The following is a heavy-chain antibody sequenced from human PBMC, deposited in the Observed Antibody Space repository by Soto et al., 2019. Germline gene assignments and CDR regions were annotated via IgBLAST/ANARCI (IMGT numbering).Heavy chain of an antibody. D-gene: IGHD5-12*01. CDR1: GGTFSSYA. V-gene: IGHV1-69*13. CDR3: AILIRHAWDIVATIFAFDI. CDR2: IIPIFGTA. Sequence: ASVKVSCKASGGTFSSYAISWVRQAPGQGLEWMGGIIPIFGTANYAQKFQGRVTITADESTSTAYMELSSLRSEDTAVYYCAILIRHAWDIVATIFAFDIWGQGTMVTVSS. J-gene: IGHJ3*02.